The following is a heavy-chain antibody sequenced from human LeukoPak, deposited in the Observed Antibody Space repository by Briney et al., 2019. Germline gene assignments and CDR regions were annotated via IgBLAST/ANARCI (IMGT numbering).Heavy chain of an antibody. J-gene: IGHJ5*02. CDR2: MHHSGST. D-gene: IGHD6-19*01. Sequence: PSETLSLTCTVSGGSIRSYYWSWSRQPPGKGLEWIGYMHHSGSTKHNPYLKSRVTISLDTSKSQFSLKLSSVTAADTAVYYCARHAAVEGSSGWSPLWWFDPWGQGTLVTVPS. CDR3: ARHAAVEGSSGWSPLWWFDP. CDR1: GGSIRSYY. V-gene: IGHV4-59*08.